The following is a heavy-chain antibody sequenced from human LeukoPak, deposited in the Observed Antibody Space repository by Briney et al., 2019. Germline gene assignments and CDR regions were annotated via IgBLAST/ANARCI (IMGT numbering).Heavy chain of an antibody. CDR3: AKVYCSGGSCYPDDDYGMDV. J-gene: IGHJ6*02. CDR1: GFIFDDYA. D-gene: IGHD2-15*01. CDR2: ITWGRDNL. V-gene: IGHV3-9*01. Sequence: GGSLRLSCAVSGFIFDDYAMHWVRQAPGKGLEWVSGITWGRDNLAYAASVKGRFTISRDNAKNSLYLQMNSLRAEDTALYYCAKVYCSGGSCYPDDDYGMDVWGQGTTVTVSS.